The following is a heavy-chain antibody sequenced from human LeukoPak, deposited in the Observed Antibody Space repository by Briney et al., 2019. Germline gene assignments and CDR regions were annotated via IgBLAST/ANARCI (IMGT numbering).Heavy chain of an antibody. D-gene: IGHD1-26*01. Sequence: PGGSLRLSCAASGFTFSSYWMHWVRQAPGKGLVWVSRINSDGSSTNYADPVKGRFTISRDNAKNTLYLQMNSLRAEDTAVYYCTRGRVGATSEYWGQGTLVTVSS. V-gene: IGHV3-74*01. CDR3: TRGRVGATSEY. J-gene: IGHJ4*02. CDR2: INSDGSST. CDR1: GFTFSSYW.